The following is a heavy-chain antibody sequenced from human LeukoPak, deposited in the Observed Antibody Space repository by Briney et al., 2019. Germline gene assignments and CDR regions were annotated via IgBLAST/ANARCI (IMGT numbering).Heavy chain of an antibody. V-gene: IGHV3-74*01. CDR1: GFTFSNFW. J-gene: IGHJ4*02. D-gene: IGHD3-22*01. CDR3: ARDGNYYDSSGPADY. Sequence: GGSLRVSCAASGFTFSNFWIHWVRQAPGKGLVWVSRINSDGISTSYADSVKGRFTISRDNAKNTLYLQMNSLRAEDTAVYYCARDGNYYDSSGPADYWGQGTLVTVSS. CDR2: INSDGIST.